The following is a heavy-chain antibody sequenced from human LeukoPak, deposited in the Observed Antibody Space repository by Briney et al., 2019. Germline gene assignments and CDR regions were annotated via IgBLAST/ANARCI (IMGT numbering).Heavy chain of an antibody. Sequence: PGGSLRLSCAASGFTFSSYGIHWVRQAPGKGLEWVAVIWYDGSNKYYADSVKGRFTISRDDSKNTLYLQMNSLRAEDTAVYYCARDTGHYGYYFDYWGQGTLVTVSS. CDR1: GFTFSSYG. CDR3: ARDTGHYGYYFDY. J-gene: IGHJ4*02. V-gene: IGHV3-33*01. CDR2: IWYDGSNK. D-gene: IGHD4-17*01.